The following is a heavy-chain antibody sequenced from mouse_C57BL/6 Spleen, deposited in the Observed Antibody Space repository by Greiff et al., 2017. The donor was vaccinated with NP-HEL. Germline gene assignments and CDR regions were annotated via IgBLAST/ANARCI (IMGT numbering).Heavy chain of an antibody. J-gene: IGHJ4*01. CDR1: GYTFTSYW. CDR3: ARGIRGGYAMDY. Sequence: QVQLQQPGAELVMPGASVKLSCKASGYTFTSYWMHWVKQRPGQGLEWIGEIDPSDSYTNYNQKFKGKSTLTVDKSSSTAYMQLSSLTSEDSAVYYCARGIRGGYAMDYWGQGTSVTVSS. CDR2: IDPSDSYT. D-gene: IGHD1-1*01. V-gene: IGHV1-69*01.